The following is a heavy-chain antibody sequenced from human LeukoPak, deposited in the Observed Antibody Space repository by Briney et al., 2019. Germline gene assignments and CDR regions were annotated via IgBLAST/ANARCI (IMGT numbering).Heavy chain of an antibody. CDR3: ARDNSVGDTAWWFDP. V-gene: IGHV1-46*01. D-gene: IGHD1-26*01. CDR2: INPSGSDT. CDR1: GYTFTAYY. Sequence: ASVKVSCKATGYTFTAYYMHWVRQAPGQGLEWMGLINPSGSDTVYAQKFQGRLTMTTDMSSSTDYIVLSSLRFDDTAVYYCARDNSVGDTAWWFDPWGQGTLVTVSS. J-gene: IGHJ5*02.